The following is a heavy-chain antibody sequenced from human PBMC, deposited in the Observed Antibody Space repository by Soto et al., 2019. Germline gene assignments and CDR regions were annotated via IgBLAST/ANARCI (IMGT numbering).Heavy chain of an antibody. Sequence: QVQLQESGPGLVKPSQTLSLTCTVSGGSISSGGYYWSWIRQHPGKGLEWIGYTYYSGSTCYNPSPKSRVTISVGTSKNQFSLKLSSVTAADTSVYYCAKYGRGLLDYWGQGTLVTVSS. J-gene: IGHJ4*02. D-gene: IGHD3-10*01. CDR2: TYYSGST. CDR1: GGSISSGGYY. CDR3: AKYGRGLLDY. V-gene: IGHV4-31*03.